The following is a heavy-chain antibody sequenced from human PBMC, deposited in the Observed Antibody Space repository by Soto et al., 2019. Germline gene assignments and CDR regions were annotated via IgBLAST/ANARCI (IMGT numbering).Heavy chain of an antibody. D-gene: IGHD4-17*01. Sequence: SETLSLTCTVSGGSISGYYWSWIRQPPGKGLEWIGYIYYSGNTNYNPSLKSRVTISVDTSKNRFSLKLSSVTAADTAVYYCARENILYGAPQAYYYMVSWGKAPTVTVS. CDR2: IYYSGNT. CDR1: GGSISGYY. V-gene: IGHV4-59*01. CDR3: ARENILYGAPQAYYYMVS. J-gene: IGHJ6*03.